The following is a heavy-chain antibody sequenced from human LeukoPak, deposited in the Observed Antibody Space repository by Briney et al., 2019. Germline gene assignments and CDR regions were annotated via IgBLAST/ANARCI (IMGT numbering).Heavy chain of an antibody. CDR3: ARDTRVDTATDY. CDR2: ISSSSSYI. J-gene: IGHJ4*02. D-gene: IGHD5-18*01. V-gene: IGHV3-21*01. CDR1: GFTFSSYA. Sequence: GGSLRLSCAASGFTFSSYAMSWVRQAPGKGLEWVSSISSSSSYIYYADSVKGRFTISRDNAKNSLYLQMNSLRAEDTAVYYCARDTRVDTATDYWGQGTLVTVSS.